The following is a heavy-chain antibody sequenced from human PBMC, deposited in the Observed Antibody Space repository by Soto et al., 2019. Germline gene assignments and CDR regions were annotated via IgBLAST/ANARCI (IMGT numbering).Heavy chain of an antibody. Sequence: EVQLVESGGGLVQPGGSLRLSCAASGFTFSNYWMSWVRQAPGKGLEWVANIKEDGSEKYYVDSVKGRFTISRDNAMNSLYLHMDSLRAEDTAVYYCARVPSIPDARVPDYWGQGTLVTVSS. V-gene: IGHV3-7*01. CDR3: ARVPSIPDARVPDY. CDR2: IKEDGSEK. J-gene: IGHJ4*02. D-gene: IGHD2-2*01. CDR1: GFTFSNYW.